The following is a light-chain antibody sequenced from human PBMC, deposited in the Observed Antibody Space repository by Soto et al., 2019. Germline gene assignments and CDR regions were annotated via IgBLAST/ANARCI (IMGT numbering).Light chain of an antibody. CDR1: SGHSTYI. V-gene: IGLV4-60*02. CDR2: IEGSGSY. Sequence: QSVLTQSSSASASLGSSVKLTCTVSSGHSTYIIEWHQQQPGKAHRYLMKIEGSGSYTKGSGIPDRFSGSSAGAARYLTIANLQFEDEADYYCETWDTNVVVFGGGTKLTVL. CDR3: ETWDTNVVV. J-gene: IGLJ2*01.